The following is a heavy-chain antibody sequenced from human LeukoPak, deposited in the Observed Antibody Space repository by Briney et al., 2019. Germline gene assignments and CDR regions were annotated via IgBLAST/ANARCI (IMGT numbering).Heavy chain of an antibody. CDR3: AKAVSSGYPYPINYYYGMDV. J-gene: IGHJ6*02. CDR1: GFTFSSYG. CDR2: ISYDGSNK. D-gene: IGHD3-22*01. Sequence: GGSLRLSCAASGFTFSSYGMHWVRQAPGKGLEWVAVISYDGSNKYYADSVKGRFTISRDNSKNTLYLQMNSLRAEDTAVYYCAKAVSSGYPYPINYYYGMDVWGQGTTVTVSS. V-gene: IGHV3-30*18.